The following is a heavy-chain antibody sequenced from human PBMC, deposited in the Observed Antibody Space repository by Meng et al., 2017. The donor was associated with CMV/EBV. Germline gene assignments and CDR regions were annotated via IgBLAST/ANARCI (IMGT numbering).Heavy chain of an antibody. CDR1: GFTFNSHT. CDR3: ARGITMIVVVIAPNAFDI. Sequence: GGSLRLSCAAAGFTFNSHTMNWVRQAPGKGLQWVASITGSRTSVLYADSVRGRFTISRDNAKNSLYLQMNSLRAEDTAVYYCARGITMIVVVIAPNAFDIWGQGTMVTVSS. D-gene: IGHD3-22*01. CDR2: ITGSRTSV. J-gene: IGHJ3*02. V-gene: IGHV3-21*01.